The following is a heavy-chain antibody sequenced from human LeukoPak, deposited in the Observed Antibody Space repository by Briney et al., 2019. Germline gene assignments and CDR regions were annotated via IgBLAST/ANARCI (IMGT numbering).Heavy chain of an antibody. V-gene: IGHV3-53*01. CDR1: GFTVSSNY. J-gene: IGHJ4*02. D-gene: IGHD4-17*01. CDR2: IYSGGST. CDR3: ARVKFGDYAIDY. Sequence: GGSLRLSCAVSGFTVSSNYMSWVRQAPGKGLEWVSVIYSGGSTYYADSVKGRFTISRDNSKNTLYLQMNNLRAEDTAVYYCARVKFGDYAIDYWGQGTLVTVSS.